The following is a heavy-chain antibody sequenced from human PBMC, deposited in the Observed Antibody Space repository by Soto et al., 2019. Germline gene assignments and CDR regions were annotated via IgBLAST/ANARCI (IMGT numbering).Heavy chain of an antibody. CDR2: IIPIFGTA. Sequence: VASVKVSCKASGGTFSSYAISWVRQAPGQGLEWMGGIIPIFGTANYAQKFQGRVTITADKSTSTAYMELSSLRSEDTAVYYCARGRISRGYSYGPGDYWGQGTLVTVSS. D-gene: IGHD5-18*01. J-gene: IGHJ4*02. CDR3: ARGRISRGYSYGPGDY. CDR1: GGTFSSYA. V-gene: IGHV1-69*06.